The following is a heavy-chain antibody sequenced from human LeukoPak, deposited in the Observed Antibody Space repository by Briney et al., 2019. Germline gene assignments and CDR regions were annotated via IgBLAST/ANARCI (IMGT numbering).Heavy chain of an antibody. CDR2: INPGDSVT. Sequence: HGESLKISCQASGYSFTSSWIGWARQMPGKGLEWMAIINPGDSVTRYSPSFQSQVTISADKSISTVYLQWGSLKASDTAMYYCARQPGAGWFDPWGQGTLVTVSS. CDR3: ARQPGAGWFDP. CDR1: GYSFTSSW. J-gene: IGHJ5*02. V-gene: IGHV5-51*01. D-gene: IGHD3-10*01.